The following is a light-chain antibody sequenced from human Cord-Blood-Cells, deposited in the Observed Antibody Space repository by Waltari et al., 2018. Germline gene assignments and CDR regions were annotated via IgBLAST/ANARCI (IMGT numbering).Light chain of an antibody. V-gene: IGKV6-21*01. CDR2: YAS. Sequence: SVVMQSLASHTVHLQDIATITCRASQRIGSSLHWYQQKPDQSPKLLIKYASQSFSGVPSRFSVSGSRADFTLTINSLEAEDAAAYYCHQSSSLPYTFGQGSKLDIK. J-gene: IGKJ2*01. CDR3: HQSSSLPYT. CDR1: QRIGSS.